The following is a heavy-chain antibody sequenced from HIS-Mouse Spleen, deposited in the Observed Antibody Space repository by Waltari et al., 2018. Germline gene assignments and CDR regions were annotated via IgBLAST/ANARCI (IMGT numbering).Heavy chain of an antibody. CDR1: GGTFSSYA. Sequence: QVQLVQSGAEVKKPGSSVKVSCKASGGTFSSYAISWGRQAPGQGLEWMGRIIPILGIANAAQKFQGRVTITADKSTSTAYMELSSLRSEDTAVYYCAREGGDDSGDYWGQGTLVTVSS. V-gene: IGHV1-69*04. CDR2: IIPILGIA. J-gene: IGHJ4*02. CDR3: AREGGDDSGDY. D-gene: IGHD4-17*01.